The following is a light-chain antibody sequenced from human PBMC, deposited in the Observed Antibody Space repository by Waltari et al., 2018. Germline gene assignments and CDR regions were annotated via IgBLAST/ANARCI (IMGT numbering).Light chain of an antibody. CDR1: SGPSADA. V-gene: IGLV4-69*01. Sequence: QLVLPQSPSASASLAASVNLTCTLSSGPSADAIAWHQQQPGKGPRYLMKLNSAGSHNKGDGIPERVSGCSSGAERYLTISSLQSEDEADYYCHAWRSGILVFAGGTKLTVL. J-gene: IGLJ2*01. CDR2: LNSAGSH. CDR3: HAWRSGILV.